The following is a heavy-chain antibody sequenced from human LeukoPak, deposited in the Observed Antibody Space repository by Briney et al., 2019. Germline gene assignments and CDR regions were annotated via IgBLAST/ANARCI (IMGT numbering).Heavy chain of an antibody. Sequence: PGGSLRLSCAASGFTFSSYWMHWVRQAPGKGLVWVSRINSDGSSTSYADSVKGRFTISRDNAKNTLYLQMNSLRAEDTAVYYCARGRAPSIAAAGIKTVGYYYYMDVWGKGTTVTISS. V-gene: IGHV3-74*01. CDR2: INSDGSST. D-gene: IGHD6-13*01. CDR1: GFTFSSYW. J-gene: IGHJ6*03. CDR3: ARGRAPSIAAAGIKTVGYYYYMDV.